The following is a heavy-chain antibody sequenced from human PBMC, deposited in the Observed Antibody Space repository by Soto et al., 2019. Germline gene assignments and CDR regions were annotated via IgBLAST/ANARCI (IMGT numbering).Heavy chain of an antibody. J-gene: IGHJ4*02. D-gene: IGHD4-4*01. CDR3: ATYLTTVTTKNTQFDY. CDR1: GFTFSSYS. CDR2: ISSSSSYI. Sequence: EVQLVESGGGLVKPGGSLRLSCAASGFTFSSYSMNWVRQAPGKGLEWVSSISSSSSYIYYADSVKGRFTISRDNAKNSLYLQMNSLRAEDTAVYYCATYLTTVTTKNTQFDYWGQGTLVTVSS. V-gene: IGHV3-21*01.